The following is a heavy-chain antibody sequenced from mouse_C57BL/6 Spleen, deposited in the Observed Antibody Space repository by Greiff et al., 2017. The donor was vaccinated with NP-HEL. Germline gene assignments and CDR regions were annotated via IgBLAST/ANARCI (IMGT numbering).Heavy chain of an antibody. CDR2: IDPSDSYT. CDR3: ARKCYGYAMDY. V-gene: IGHV1-69*01. J-gene: IGHJ4*01. Sequence: QVQLQQPGAELVMPGASVKLSCKASGYTFTSYWMHWVKQRPGQGLEWIGEIDPSDSYTNYNQKFKGKSTLTVDKSSSTAYMQLSSLTSEDSAVYYCARKCYGYAMDYWGQGTSVTVSS. CDR1: GYTFTSYW. D-gene: IGHD1-1*01.